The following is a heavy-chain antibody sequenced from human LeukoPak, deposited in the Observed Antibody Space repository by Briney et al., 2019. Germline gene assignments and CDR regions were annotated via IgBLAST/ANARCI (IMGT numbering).Heavy chain of an antibody. V-gene: IGHV1-69*01. CDR3: ARVCGLGSVYYYYYMDV. CDR2: IIPIFGTA. Sequence: SSVKVSCKASGGTFSSYAISWVRQATGQGLEWMGGIIPIFGTANYAQKFQGRVTITADESTSTAYMELSSLRSEDTAVYYCARVCGLGSVYYYYYMDVWGKGTTVTVSS. J-gene: IGHJ6*03. D-gene: IGHD3/OR15-3a*01. CDR1: GGTFSSYA.